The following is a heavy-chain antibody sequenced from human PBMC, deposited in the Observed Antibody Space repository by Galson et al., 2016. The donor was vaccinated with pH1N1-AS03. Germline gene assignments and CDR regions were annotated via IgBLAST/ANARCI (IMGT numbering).Heavy chain of an antibody. CDR1: GFTFSKYA. Sequence: SLRLSCAGSGFTFSKYAMSWVRQAPGKGLEWVSGISASGGETHYADSVKGRFTVSRDNSKNTLYLQMNSLRAEDTALYYCARSGRDYYYDSSGYHEWYFDLWGRGTLVTVSS. V-gene: IGHV3-23*01. CDR3: ARSGRDYYYDSSGYHEWYFDL. CDR2: ISASGGET. J-gene: IGHJ2*01. D-gene: IGHD3-22*01.